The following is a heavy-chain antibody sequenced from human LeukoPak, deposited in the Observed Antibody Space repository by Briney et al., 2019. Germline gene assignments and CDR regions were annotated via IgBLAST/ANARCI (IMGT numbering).Heavy chain of an antibody. CDR1: GYSFTAYY. CDR2: INPSGGST. D-gene: IGHD3-10*01. J-gene: IGHJ4*02. Sequence: ASVKVSCKASGYSFTAYYMHWVRQAPGQGLEWMGIINPSGGSTSYAQKFQGRVTMTRDTSTSTVYMELSSLRSEDTAVYYCARDSVNGDVDFDYWGQGTLVTVSS. V-gene: IGHV1-46*01. CDR3: ARDSVNGDVDFDY.